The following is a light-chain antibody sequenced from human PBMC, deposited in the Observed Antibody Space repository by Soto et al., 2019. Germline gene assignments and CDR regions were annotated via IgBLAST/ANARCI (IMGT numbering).Light chain of an antibody. CDR3: QRCHDLAYT. CDR2: DAS. CDR1: QDISNY. J-gene: IGKJ2*01. V-gene: IGKV1-33*01. Sequence: DLQMTQSPSSLSASVGDRVTITCQASQDISNYLLNWYQQKPGKAPKLLIYDASNLEEGVPSRFRGSGSGTDVTFTISSLQPEDIVTYYCQRCHDLAYTFGEGTKLEIK.